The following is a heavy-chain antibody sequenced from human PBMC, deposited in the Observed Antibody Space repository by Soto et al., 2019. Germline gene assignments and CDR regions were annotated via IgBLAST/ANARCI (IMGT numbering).Heavy chain of an antibody. V-gene: IGHV3-11*01. D-gene: IGHD2-21*01. CDR2: ISSSGSTI. Sequence: QVQLVESGGGLVKPGGSLRLSCAASGFTFSDYYMSWIRQAPGKGLEWVSYISSSGSTIYYADSVKGRFTISRDNAKNSLYLQMNSLRAEDTAVYYCARFRCGGDCYDPPPYYYYMDVWGKGTTVTVSS. J-gene: IGHJ6*03. CDR3: ARFRCGGDCYDPPPYYYYMDV. CDR1: GFTFSDYY.